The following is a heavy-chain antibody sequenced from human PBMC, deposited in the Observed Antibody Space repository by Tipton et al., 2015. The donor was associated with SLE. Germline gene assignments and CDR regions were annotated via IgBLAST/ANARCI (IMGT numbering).Heavy chain of an antibody. J-gene: IGHJ4*02. CDR3: ATLTIAAAGTGNYFDY. Sequence: TLSLTCAVYGGSFSGYYWSWIRQPPGKGLEWIGEINHSGSTNYNPSLKSRVTISVDTSKNQFSLKLSSVTAADTAVYYCATLTIAAAGTGNYFDYWGQGTLVTVSS. CDR1: GGSFSGYY. CDR2: INHSGST. D-gene: IGHD6-13*01. V-gene: IGHV4-34*01.